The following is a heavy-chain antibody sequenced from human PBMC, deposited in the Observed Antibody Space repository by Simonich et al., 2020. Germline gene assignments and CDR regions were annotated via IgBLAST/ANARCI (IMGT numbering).Heavy chain of an antibody. J-gene: IGHJ6*03. CDR3: ARRLTNYYYYYMDV. CDR1: GYTFTGYY. V-gene: IGHV1-2*02. CDR2: INPNSGGT. D-gene: IGHD4-17*01. Sequence: QVQLVQSGAEVKKTGASVKVSCKDSGYTFTGYYMHWVRQAPGQGLEWRGWINPNSGGTNYAQKVQGRVTMTRDTSISTAYMELSRLRSDDTAVYYCARRLTNYYYYYMDVWGKGTTVTVSS.